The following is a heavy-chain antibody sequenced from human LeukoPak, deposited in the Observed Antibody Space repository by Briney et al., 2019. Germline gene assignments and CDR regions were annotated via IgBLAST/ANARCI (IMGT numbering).Heavy chain of an antibody. CDR1: GFTFDDYA. J-gene: IGHJ3*02. CDR2: ISWNSGSI. Sequence: GGSLRLSCAASGFTFDDYAMHWVRQAPGKGLEWVSGISWNSGSIGYADSVKGRFTISRDNAKNTLYLQMNSLRAEDTGVYYCARAGNGFDIWGRGTMVTVSS. CDR3: ARAGNGFDI. V-gene: IGHV3-9*01.